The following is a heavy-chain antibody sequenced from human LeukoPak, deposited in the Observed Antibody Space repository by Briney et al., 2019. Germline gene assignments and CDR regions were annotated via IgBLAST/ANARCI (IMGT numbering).Heavy chain of an antibody. CDR1: GFTFNNYA. D-gene: IGHD3-22*01. CDR3: ARVGSSGYFPDI. Sequence: GGSLRLSCAGSGFTFNNYAMSWVRQAPGKGLEWVSYISSSGSTIYYADSVKGRFTISRDNAKNSLYLQMNSLRAEDTAVYYCARVGSSGYFPDIWGQGTMVTVSS. J-gene: IGHJ3*02. V-gene: IGHV3-11*01. CDR2: ISSSGSTI.